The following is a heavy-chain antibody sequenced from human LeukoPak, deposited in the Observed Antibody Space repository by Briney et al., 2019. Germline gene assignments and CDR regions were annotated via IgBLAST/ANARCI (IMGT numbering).Heavy chain of an antibody. Sequence: GGSLRLSCAASGFTFSSYGMHWGRQAPGEGLEWVAFIRYDGTSKYYADSVKGRFAISRDNSKNTLYLQMNSLRAEDTAVYYCAREYCSSSCYNGLDYWGQGTLVTVSS. J-gene: IGHJ4*02. CDR3: AREYCSSSCYNGLDY. V-gene: IGHV3-30*02. CDR2: IRYDGTSK. CDR1: GFTFSSYG. D-gene: IGHD2-2*02.